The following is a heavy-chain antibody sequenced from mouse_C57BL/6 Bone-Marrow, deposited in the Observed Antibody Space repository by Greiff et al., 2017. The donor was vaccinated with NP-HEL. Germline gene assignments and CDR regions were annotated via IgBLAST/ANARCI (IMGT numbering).Heavy chain of an antibody. CDR2: INPNNGGT. J-gene: IGHJ3*01. Sequence: EVQLQQSGPELVKPGASVKISCKASGYTFTDYYMNWVKQSHGKSLEWIGDINPNNGGTSYNQKFKGKATLTVDKSSSTAYMELRSLTSEDSAVYYCARSRQLRLQVAYWGQGTLVTVSA. CDR3: ARSRQLRLQVAY. CDR1: GYTFTDYY. D-gene: IGHD3-2*02. V-gene: IGHV1-26*01.